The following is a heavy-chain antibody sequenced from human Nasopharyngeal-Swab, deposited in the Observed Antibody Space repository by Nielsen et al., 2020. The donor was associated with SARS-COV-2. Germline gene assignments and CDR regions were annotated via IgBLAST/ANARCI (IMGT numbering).Heavy chain of an antibody. J-gene: IGHJ6*02. V-gene: IGHV3-74*01. CDR2: INRDGSKT. Sequence: ESLKISCAASGFTFSDYYMHWVRQVPGKGLVWVARINRDGSKTSYTDSVKGRFTISRDNAKNTLSLQMNSLKSEDAAIYYCAKGYGSSSVVTQFGIDVWGQGTTVTVSS. CDR1: GFTFSDYY. D-gene: IGHD2-21*02. CDR3: AKGYGSSSVVTQFGIDV.